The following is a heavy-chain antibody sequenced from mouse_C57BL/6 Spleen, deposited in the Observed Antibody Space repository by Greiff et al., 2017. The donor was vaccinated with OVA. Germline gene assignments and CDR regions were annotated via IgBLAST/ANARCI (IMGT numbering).Heavy chain of an antibody. J-gene: IGHJ2*01. V-gene: IGHV5-17*01. Sequence: EVQLQESGGGLVKPGGSLKLSCAASGFTFSDYGMHWVRQAPEKGLEWVAYISSGSSTIYYADTVKGRFTISRDNAKNTLFLQMTSLRSEDTAMYYCARGDRDFDYWGQGTTLTVSS. CDR1: GFTFSDYG. CDR3: ARGDRDFDY. CDR2: ISSGSSTI.